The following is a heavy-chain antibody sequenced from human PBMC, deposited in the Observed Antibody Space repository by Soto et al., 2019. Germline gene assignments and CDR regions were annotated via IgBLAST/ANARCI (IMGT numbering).Heavy chain of an antibody. J-gene: IGHJ6*02. CDR3: ASELVLAVAGGNYYYGMDV. Sequence: QVQLVESGGGLVKPGGSPRLSCAASGFTFSDYYMSWIRQAPGKGLEWVSYISSSSSYTNYADSVKGRFTISRDNAKNSLYLQMNSLRAEDTAVYYCASELVLAVAGGNYYYGMDVWGQGTTVTVSS. CDR2: ISSSSSYT. D-gene: IGHD6-19*01. CDR1: GFTFSDYY. V-gene: IGHV3-11*06.